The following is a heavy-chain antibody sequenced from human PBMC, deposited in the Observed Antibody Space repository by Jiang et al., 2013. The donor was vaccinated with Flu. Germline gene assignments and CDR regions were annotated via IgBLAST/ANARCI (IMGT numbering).Heavy chain of an antibody. J-gene: IGHJ4*02. CDR1: GYTFTSYA. V-gene: IGHV1-3*01. CDR3: ARDRAHWFGVPVFYFDS. CDR2: INADNGFT. Sequence: GAEVKKPGASVKVSCKASGYTFTSYAMHWVRQAPGQRLEWLGWINADNGFTESSQKFQGRVTFTRDTSASTAYMELSSLKSEDTAVYYCARDRAHWFGVPVFYFDSWGQGT. D-gene: IGHD3-10*01.